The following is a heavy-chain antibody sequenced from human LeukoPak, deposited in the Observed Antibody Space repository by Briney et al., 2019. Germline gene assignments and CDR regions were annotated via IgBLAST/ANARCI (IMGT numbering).Heavy chain of an antibody. D-gene: IGHD3-10*01. Sequence: GGSLRLSCAASGFTFSSYGMHWVRQAPGKGLEWVAVISYDGSNKYYADSVKGRFTISRDNSKNTLYLQMNSLRAEDTAVYYCAKTPAPLLWYKHLDYWGQGTLVTVSS. CDR1: GFTFSSYG. CDR2: ISYDGSNK. J-gene: IGHJ4*02. CDR3: AKTPAPLLWYKHLDY. V-gene: IGHV3-30*18.